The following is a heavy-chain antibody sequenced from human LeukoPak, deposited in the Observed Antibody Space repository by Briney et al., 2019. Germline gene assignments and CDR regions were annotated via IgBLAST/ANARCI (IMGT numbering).Heavy chain of an antibody. CDR2: IYPGDSDT. J-gene: IGHJ3*02. D-gene: IGHD3-22*01. CDR1: GYSFTSYW. V-gene: IGHV5-51*01. Sequence: GESLKISCKGSGYSFTSYWIGWVRQMPGKGPEWMGIIYPGDSDTRYSPSFQGQVTISADKSISTAYLQWSSLKASDTAMYYCARPLDYYYISGYYGAFDIWGQGTMVTVSS. CDR3: ARPLDYYYISGYYGAFDI.